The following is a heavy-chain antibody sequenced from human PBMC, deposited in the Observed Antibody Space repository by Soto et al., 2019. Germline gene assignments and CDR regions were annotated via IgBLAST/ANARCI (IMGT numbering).Heavy chain of an antibody. CDR1: GFNFVTYA. J-gene: IGHJ4*02. CDR2: ISYDGSNK. Sequence: PGGSLRLSCAASGFNFVTYAMNWVRQAPGKGLEWVAVISYDGSNKYYADSVKGRFTTSRDNSKNTLYLQMNSLRAEDTAVYYCATQSRPNKGGLDYWGQGTLVTVSS. CDR3: ATQSRPNKGGLDY. V-gene: IGHV3-30*03. D-gene: IGHD6-6*01.